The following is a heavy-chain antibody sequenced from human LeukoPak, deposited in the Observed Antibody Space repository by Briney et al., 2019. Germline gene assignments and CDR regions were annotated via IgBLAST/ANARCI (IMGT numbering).Heavy chain of an antibody. CDR3: ARDGSWYYYDSSGLRDAFDI. D-gene: IGHD3-22*01. Sequence: GASVKVSCKASGGTFSSYAISWVRQAPGQGLERMGGIIPIFGTANYAQKFQGRVTITADESTSTAYMELSSLRSEDTAVYYCARDGSWYYYDSSGLRDAFDIWGQGTMVAVSS. J-gene: IGHJ3*02. CDR2: IIPIFGTA. V-gene: IGHV1-69*13. CDR1: GGTFSSYA.